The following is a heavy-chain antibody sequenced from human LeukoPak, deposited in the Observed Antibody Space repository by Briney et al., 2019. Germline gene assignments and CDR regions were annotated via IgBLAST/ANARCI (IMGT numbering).Heavy chain of an antibody. CDR2: IYYSGST. Sequence: SETLSLTCTVSGGSISSSSYYWGWIRQPPGKGLEWIGSIYYSGSTYYNPSLKSRVTISVDTSKNQFSLKLSSVTAADTAVYYCAGQEQQLIYNWFDPWGQGTLVTVSS. CDR1: GGSISSSSYY. J-gene: IGHJ5*02. D-gene: IGHD6-13*01. CDR3: AGQEQQLIYNWFDP. V-gene: IGHV4-39*07.